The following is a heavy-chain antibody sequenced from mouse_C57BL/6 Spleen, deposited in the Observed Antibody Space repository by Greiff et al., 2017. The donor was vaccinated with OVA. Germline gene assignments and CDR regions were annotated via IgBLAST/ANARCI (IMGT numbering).Heavy chain of an antibody. CDR2: IYPSDSET. CDR3: ARYGSRGAWFAY. J-gene: IGHJ3*01. Sequence: QVQLQQPGAELVRPGSSVKLSCKASGYTFTSYWMDWVKQRPGQGLEWIGNIYPSDSETHYNQKFKDEATLTVDKSSSTAYMQLSSLTSEDSAVYYCARYGSRGAWFAYWGQGTLVTVSA. CDR1: GYTFTSYW. D-gene: IGHD1-1*01. V-gene: IGHV1-61*01.